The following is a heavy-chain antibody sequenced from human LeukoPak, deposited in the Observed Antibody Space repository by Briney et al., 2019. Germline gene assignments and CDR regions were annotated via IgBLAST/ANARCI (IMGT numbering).Heavy chain of an antibody. CDR1: GGTFSSYA. V-gene: IGHV1-69*05. Sequence: ASVKVSCKASGGTFSSYAISWVRQAPGQGLEWMGRIISIFGTANYAQKFQGRVTITTDESTNTAYMELSSLRSEDTAVYYCARGNWDSSGWYYDYWGQGTLVTASS. CDR3: ARGNWDSSGWYYDY. J-gene: IGHJ4*02. CDR2: IISIFGTA. D-gene: IGHD6-19*01.